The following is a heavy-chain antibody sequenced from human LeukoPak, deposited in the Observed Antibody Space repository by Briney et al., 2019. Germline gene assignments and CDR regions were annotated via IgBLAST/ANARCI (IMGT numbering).Heavy chain of an antibody. CDR3: ARVGRIYQYYMDV. J-gene: IGHJ6*03. CDR2: ISTSGSTM. CDR1: GFTFSDYY. V-gene: IGHV3-11*04. Sequence: PGGSLRLSCAASGFTFSDYYMAWIRQAPGKGLERVSYISTSGSTMFFADSVKGRFTISRDNAKNSLYLQMNSLRAEDTAVYYCARVGRIYQYYMDVWGKGTTVTVSS.